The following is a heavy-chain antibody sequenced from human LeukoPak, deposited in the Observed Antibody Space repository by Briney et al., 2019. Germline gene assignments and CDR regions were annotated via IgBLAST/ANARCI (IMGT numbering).Heavy chain of an antibody. V-gene: IGHV3-48*01. J-gene: IGHJ4*02. CDR3: AKPPGGATTYYFDY. CDR2: ISSSSSTI. Sequence: GGSLRLACAASGFTFSSYSMNWVRQAPGKGLEWVSYISSSSSTIYYADSVKGRFTISRDNAKNSLYLQMNSLRAEDTAVYYCAKPPGGATTYYFDYWGQGTLVTVSS. D-gene: IGHD1-26*01. CDR1: GFTFSSYS.